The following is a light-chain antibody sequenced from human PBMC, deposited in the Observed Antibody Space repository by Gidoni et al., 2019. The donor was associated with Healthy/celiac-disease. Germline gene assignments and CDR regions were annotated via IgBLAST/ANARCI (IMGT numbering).Light chain of an antibody. J-gene: IGKJ4*01. CDR2: GAS. V-gene: IGKV3-15*01. CDR1: QSVSSN. CDR3: QQYNNWPPELT. Sequence: IVITQSPAPLSGSPGERATLPCRASQSVSSNLAWYQQKPGQAPRLLIYGASTRATGIPARFSGSGSGTEFTLTISSLQSEDFAVYYCQQYNNWPPELTFGGGTKVEIK.